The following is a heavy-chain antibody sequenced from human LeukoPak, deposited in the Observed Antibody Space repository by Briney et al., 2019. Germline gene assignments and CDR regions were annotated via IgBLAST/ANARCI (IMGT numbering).Heavy chain of an antibody. J-gene: IGHJ4*02. V-gene: IGHV1-18*01. CDR2: ISAYNGNT. CDR1: GYTFTSYG. Sequence: ASVTVSCTASGYTFTSYGISWVRQAPGQGLEWMGWISAYNGNTNYAQKLQGRVTMTTDTSTSTAYMELRSLRSDDTAVYYCATNQYGDYFDYWGQGTLVTVSS. D-gene: IGHD4-17*01. CDR3: ATNQYGDYFDY.